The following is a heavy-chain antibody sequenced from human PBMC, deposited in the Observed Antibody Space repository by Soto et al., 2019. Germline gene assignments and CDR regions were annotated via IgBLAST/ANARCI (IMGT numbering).Heavy chain of an antibody. CDR2: ISSSSSTI. Sequence: GGSLRLSCAASGFTFSSYSMNWVRQAPGKGLEWVSYISSSSSTIYYADSVKGRFTISRDNAKNSLYLQMNSLRDEDTAVYYCARDRPEKYYYYGMDVWGQGTTVTVS. V-gene: IGHV3-48*02. CDR3: ARDRPEKYYYYGMDV. CDR1: GFTFSSYS. J-gene: IGHJ6*02.